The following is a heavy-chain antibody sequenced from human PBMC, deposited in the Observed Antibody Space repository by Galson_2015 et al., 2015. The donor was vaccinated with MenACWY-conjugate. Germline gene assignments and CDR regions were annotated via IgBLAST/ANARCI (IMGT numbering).Heavy chain of an antibody. Sequence: SVKVSCKASGGTFSSYAISWVRQAPGQGLEWMGRIIPILGIANYAQKFQGRVTITADKSTSTAYMELSSLRSEDTAVYYCAREGGLGTAMAHHYYYYGMDVWGQGTLVTVSS. CDR2: IIPILGIA. D-gene: IGHD5-18*01. CDR1: GGTFSSYA. J-gene: IGHJ6*02. V-gene: IGHV1-69*04. CDR3: AREGGLGTAMAHHYYYYGMDV.